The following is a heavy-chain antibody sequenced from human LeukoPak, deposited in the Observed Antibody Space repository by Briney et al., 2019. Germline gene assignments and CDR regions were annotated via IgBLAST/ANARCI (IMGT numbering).Heavy chain of an antibody. CDR3: AKGYRGYSYVSGIDS. V-gene: IGHV3-7*01. CDR1: GFTFSTYW. Sequence: GGSLRLSCAASGFTFSTYWMSWVRQAPGKGLEWVASIKEDGSDKYYVDSVKGRFTISRDNAKNSLYLQMNSLRAEDTAVYYCAKGYRGYSYVSGIDSWGRGTLVTVSS. J-gene: IGHJ4*02. CDR2: IKEDGSDK. D-gene: IGHD5-18*01.